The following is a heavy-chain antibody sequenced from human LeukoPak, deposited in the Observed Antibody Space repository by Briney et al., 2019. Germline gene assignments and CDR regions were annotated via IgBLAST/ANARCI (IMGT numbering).Heavy chain of an antibody. J-gene: IGHJ4*02. Sequence: GASVKVSCKASGYTFSGFYIHWVRQAPGQGLEWMGIINPSGGSTSYAQKFQGRVTMTRDTSTSTVYMELSSLRSEDTAVYYCARDPNYDSSGYSMDFDYWGQGTLVAVSS. V-gene: IGHV1-46*01. CDR2: INPSGGST. D-gene: IGHD3-22*01. CDR3: ARDPNYDSSGYSMDFDY. CDR1: GYTFSGFY.